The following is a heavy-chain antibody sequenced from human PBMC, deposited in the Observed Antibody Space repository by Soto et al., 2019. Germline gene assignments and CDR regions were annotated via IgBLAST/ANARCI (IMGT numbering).Heavy chain of an antibody. CDR3: AKLHLYCSSTSCFDY. J-gene: IGHJ4*02. CDR1: GFTFSSDA. CDR2: ISGSGGST. D-gene: IGHD2-2*01. V-gene: IGHV3-23*01. Sequence: GGSLRLSCAASGFTFSSDAMSWVRQAPGKGLEWVSAISGSGGSTYYADSVKGRFTISRDNSKNTLYLQMNSLRAEDTAVYYCAKLHLYCSSTSCFDYWGQGTLVTVSS.